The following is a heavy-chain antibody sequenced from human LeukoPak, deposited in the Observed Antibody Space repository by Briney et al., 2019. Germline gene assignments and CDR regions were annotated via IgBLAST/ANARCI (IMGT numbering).Heavy chain of an antibody. Sequence: GGSLRLSCAASGFTFDDYAMHWVRQAPGKGLEWVSGISWNSGSIGYADSVKGRFTTSRDNAKNSLYLQMNSLRAEDTALYYCAKGVDYWGQGTLVTVSS. CDR3: AKGVDY. J-gene: IGHJ4*02. CDR2: ISWNSGSI. V-gene: IGHV3-9*01. CDR1: GFTFDDYA.